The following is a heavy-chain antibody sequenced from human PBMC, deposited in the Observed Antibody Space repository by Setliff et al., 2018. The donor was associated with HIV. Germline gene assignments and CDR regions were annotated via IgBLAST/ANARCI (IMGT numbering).Heavy chain of an antibody. CDR2: IKSRTVTETT. J-gene: IGHJ4*02. Sequence: GGSLRLSCAAAGFTFSKAWMSWFRQTPGRGLEWVGRIKSRTVTETTDVAAPVKGRFTISRDDSQNMVYLQMNSLKTEDTAMYYCTTKGRDVSTLEAPGWGQGTLVTVSS. CDR3: TTKGRDVSTLEAPG. D-gene: IGHD2-15*01. V-gene: IGHV3-15*01. CDR1: GFTFSKAW.